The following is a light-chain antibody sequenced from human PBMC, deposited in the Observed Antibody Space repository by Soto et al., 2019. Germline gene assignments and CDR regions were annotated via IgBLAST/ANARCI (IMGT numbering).Light chain of an antibody. CDR3: QQSYSTPRT. V-gene: IGKV1-39*01. Sequence: DIQMTQSPSSLSASVGDRVTITCRASQSISSYLNWYQQKPGKAPKFLIYAASSLRSGVPLRFSGSGSGTDFTLTISSLQPEDFATYYCQQSYSTPRTFGQGTKVDIK. CDR2: AAS. J-gene: IGKJ1*01. CDR1: QSISSY.